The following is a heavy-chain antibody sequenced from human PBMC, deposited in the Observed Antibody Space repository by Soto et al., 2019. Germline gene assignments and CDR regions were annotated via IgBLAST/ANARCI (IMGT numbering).Heavy chain of an antibody. CDR3: ARGGGVGVAGSAAFDM. CDR1: GYPVTAYY. Sequence: QLHLVQSGAVVKKPGASVTVSCSASGYPVTAYYMHWVRQAPGRGLEWMGGINPATGAAKYTQTFPGRVTIARDTSTSTVFMELGGLTSEDTALFYCARGGGVGVAGSAAFDMWGQGTLVTVSS. D-gene: IGHD3-3*01. V-gene: IGHV1-2*02. J-gene: IGHJ3*02. CDR2: INPATGAA.